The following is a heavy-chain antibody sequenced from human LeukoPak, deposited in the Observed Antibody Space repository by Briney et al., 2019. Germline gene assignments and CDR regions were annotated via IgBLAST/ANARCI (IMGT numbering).Heavy chain of an antibody. V-gene: IGHV3-21*01. Sequence: GGSLRLSCAAPGFTFSSYSMNWVRQAPGKGLEWVSSISSSSNYIYYADSMKGRFTISRDNAKNSLYLQMNSLRAEDTAVYYCARNKKGDRYTYGHDYWGQGTLVTVSS. CDR2: ISSSSNYI. CDR1: GFTFSSYS. CDR3: ARNKKGDRYTYGHDY. J-gene: IGHJ4*02. D-gene: IGHD5-18*01.